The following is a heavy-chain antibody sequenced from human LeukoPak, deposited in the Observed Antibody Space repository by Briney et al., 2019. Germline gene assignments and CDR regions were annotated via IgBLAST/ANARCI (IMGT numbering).Heavy chain of an antibody. Sequence: GGSLRLSCAASGFTFDNYAMSWVRQAPGKGLEWVSGVSDGAGRTSYADSVTGRFTISRDNARRILYLQMNSLRAEDTAVYYCAKDVCNGAGCHFFVYWGQGTVVTVSS. D-gene: IGHD2-15*01. J-gene: IGHJ4*02. CDR3: AKDVCNGAGCHFFVY. CDR1: GFTFDNYA. V-gene: IGHV3-23*01. CDR2: VSDGAGRT.